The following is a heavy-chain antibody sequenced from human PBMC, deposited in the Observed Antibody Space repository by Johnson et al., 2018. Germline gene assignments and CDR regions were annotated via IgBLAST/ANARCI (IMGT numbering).Heavy chain of an antibody. Sequence: QVQLVQSGAEVKKSGASVKVSCKVSGYTLIDLSIHWVRQAPGKGLEWMGGIDREEDETVYAQRFQGRVTMTEDTFTDTVYMELSSLRSEDTAVYYCATGRTQLWNEGFDIWGQGTKVTVSS. D-gene: IGHD5-18*01. V-gene: IGHV1-24*01. CDR1: GYTLIDLS. CDR3: ATGRTQLWNEGFDI. J-gene: IGHJ3*02. CDR2: IDREEDET.